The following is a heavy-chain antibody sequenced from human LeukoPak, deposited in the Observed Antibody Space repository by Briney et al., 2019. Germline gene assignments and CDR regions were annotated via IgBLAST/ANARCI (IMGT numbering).Heavy chain of an antibody. CDR1: GGSISSSSYY. V-gene: IGHV4-39*01. CDR3: ARLSDYSNYGLDY. Sequence: TSSETLSLTCTVSGGSISSSSYYWGWIRQPPGKGLEWIGSIYYSGSTYYNPSLKSRVTISVDTSKNQFSLKLSSVTAADTAVYYCARLSDYSNYGLDYWGQGTLVTVSS. J-gene: IGHJ4*02. CDR2: IYYSGST. D-gene: IGHD4-11*01.